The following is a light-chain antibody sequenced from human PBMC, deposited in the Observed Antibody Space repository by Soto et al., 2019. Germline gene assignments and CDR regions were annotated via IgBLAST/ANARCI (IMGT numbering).Light chain of an antibody. CDR2: EVS. CDR1: SSDVGGYNY. Sequence: QSALTQPASVSGSPGQSITISCTGTSSDVGGYNYVSWYQQHPGKAPTVMIYEVSNRPSGVSNRFSGSKSGNTASLTISGLQAEDEADYYCSSYTSSSTPYVFGTGTKVTVL. CDR3: SSYTSSSTPYV. V-gene: IGLV2-14*01. J-gene: IGLJ1*01.